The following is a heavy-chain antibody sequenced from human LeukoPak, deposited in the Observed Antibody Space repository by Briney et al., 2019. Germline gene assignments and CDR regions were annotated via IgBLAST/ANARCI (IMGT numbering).Heavy chain of an antibody. CDR1: GFTFSTYA. Sequence: GGSLRLSCAASGFTFSTYAMSWVRQAPGKGLEWVSSISGSGSSSGRTFYADSVKGRFTISRDNSKNTLYMQMNSLRAEDTAVYYCAKKAYSYGPFDCWGQGTLVTVSS. D-gene: IGHD5-18*01. CDR3: AKKAYSYGPFDC. J-gene: IGHJ4*02. V-gene: IGHV3-23*01. CDR2: ISGSGSSSGRT.